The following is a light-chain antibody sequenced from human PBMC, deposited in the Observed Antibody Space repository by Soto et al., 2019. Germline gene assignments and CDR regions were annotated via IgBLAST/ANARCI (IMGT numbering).Light chain of an antibody. J-gene: IGLJ1*01. V-gene: IGLV2-14*01. CDR2: EVN. CDR1: SSDVGAYNY. Sequence: QSALTQPASVSGSPGQSITISCTGTSSDVGAYNYVSWYQQHPGKAPKLMIYEVNTRPSGVSSRFSGSKSGNTASLTISGLEAEDEADYYCNSYTTLSTYGFGTGTKVTVL. CDR3: NSYTTLSTYG.